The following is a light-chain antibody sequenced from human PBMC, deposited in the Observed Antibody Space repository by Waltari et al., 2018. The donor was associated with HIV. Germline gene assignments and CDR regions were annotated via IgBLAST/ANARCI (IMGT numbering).Light chain of an antibody. CDR3: QVWDSSTDLRV. CDR2: DDS. CDR1: NIGSKG. J-gene: IGLJ2*01. V-gene: IGLV3-21*02. Sequence: SYVLTQPPSVSVAPGQTARITCGGNNIGSKGVHWYQQKPSQAPVLVVYDDSDRPSGIPGRFSGASSWNTATLTISRVEAGDEADFDCQVWDSSTDLRVFGGGTKLTVL.